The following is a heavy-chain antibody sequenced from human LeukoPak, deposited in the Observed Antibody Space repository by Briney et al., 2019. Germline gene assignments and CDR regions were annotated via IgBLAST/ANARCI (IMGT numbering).Heavy chain of an antibody. D-gene: IGHD6-13*01. J-gene: IGHJ4*02. V-gene: IGHV3-30*03. Sequence: PGGSLRLSCVASGFTFNNYGMHWVRQAPGKGLEWVAVISYDGRNKYYGDSVKGRFTISRDNAKNSLYLQMNSLRAEDTAVYYCARDNGSSFDYWGQGTLVTVSS. CDR1: GFTFNNYG. CDR3: ARDNGSSFDY. CDR2: ISYDGRNK.